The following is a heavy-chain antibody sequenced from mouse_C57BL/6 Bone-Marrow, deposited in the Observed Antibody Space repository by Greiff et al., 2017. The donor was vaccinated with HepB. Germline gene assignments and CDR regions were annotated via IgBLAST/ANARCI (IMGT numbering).Heavy chain of an antibody. J-gene: IGHJ2*01. CDR3: ASYYYGRDY. Sequence: ESGPGLVKPSQSLSLTCSVTGYSITSGYYWNWIRQFPGNKLEWMGYISYDGSNNYNPSLKNRISLTRDTSKNQFFLKLNSVTTEDTATYYCASYYYGRDYWGQGTTLTVSS. CDR2: ISYDGSN. CDR1: GYSITSGYY. V-gene: IGHV3-6*01. D-gene: IGHD1-1*01.